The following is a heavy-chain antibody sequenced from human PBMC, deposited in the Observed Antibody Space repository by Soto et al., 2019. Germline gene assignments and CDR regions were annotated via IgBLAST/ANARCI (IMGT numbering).Heavy chain of an antibody. CDR3: AKATTNGGWFNPFDS. J-gene: IGHJ4*02. D-gene: IGHD6-19*01. Sequence: LRLSGAAAGFRFVNDAMNWVRQAPGKGLEWVSGLSGSGTSTYYADSVKGRFTISRDNSRDTLFLQMNSLTADDTAVYYCAKATTNGGWFNPFDSWGQGALVTVSS. CDR2: LSGSGTST. V-gene: IGHV3-23*01. CDR1: GFRFVNDA.